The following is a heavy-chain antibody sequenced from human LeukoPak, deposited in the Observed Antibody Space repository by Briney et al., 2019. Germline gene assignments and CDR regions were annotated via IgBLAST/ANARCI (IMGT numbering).Heavy chain of an antibody. D-gene: IGHD3-22*01. CDR2: ISSSSSTI. V-gene: IGHV3-48*01. J-gene: IGHJ4*02. CDR3: ARAYYYDSSGYYHAVDY. CDR1: GFTFSSYS. Sequence: PGGSLRLSCAASGFTFSSYSMNWVRQAPGKGLEWVSYISSSSSTIYYADSVKGRFTISRDNAKNSLYLQMNSLRAEDTAVYYCARAYYYDSSGYYHAVDYWGQGTLVTVSS.